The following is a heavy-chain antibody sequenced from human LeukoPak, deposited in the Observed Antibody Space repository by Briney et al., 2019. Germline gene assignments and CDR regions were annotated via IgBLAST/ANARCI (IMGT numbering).Heavy chain of an antibody. J-gene: IGHJ4*02. CDR1: GFTFSSYS. V-gene: IGHV3-48*04. CDR3: ARYYDSSGGPFDY. D-gene: IGHD3-22*01. Sequence: PGGSLRLSCAASGFTFSSYSMNWVRQAPGKGLEWVSHISSSSSTIYYADSVKGRFTISRDNAKNSLYLQMNGLRAEDTAFYYCARYYDSSGGPFDYWGQGTLVTVSS. CDR2: ISSSSSTI.